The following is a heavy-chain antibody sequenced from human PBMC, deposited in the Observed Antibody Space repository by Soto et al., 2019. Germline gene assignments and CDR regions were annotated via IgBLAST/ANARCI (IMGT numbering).Heavy chain of an antibody. D-gene: IGHD1-26*01. J-gene: IGHJ4*02. CDR2: IYYSGST. CDR3: ARGGYGSGSYYTVFDY. V-gene: IGHV4-59*12. CDR1: GGSISSYY. Sequence: SETLSLTCTVSGGSISSYYWNWIRQPPGKGLEWIGYIYYSGSTNYNPSLKSRVTISVDTSKNQFSLKLSSVTAADTAVYYCARGGYGSGSYYTVFDYWGQGTLVTVSS.